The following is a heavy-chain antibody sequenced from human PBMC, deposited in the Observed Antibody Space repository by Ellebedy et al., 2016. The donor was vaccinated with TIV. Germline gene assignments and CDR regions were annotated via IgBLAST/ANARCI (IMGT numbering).Heavy chain of an antibody. D-gene: IGHD3-22*01. CDR2: IKQDGSEK. Sequence: PGGSLRLSCAASGFTFSSYWMSWVRQAPGKGLEWVANIKQDGSEKYYVDSVKGRFTISRDNAKNSLYLQMNSLRAEDTAVYYCARDESGYGYYYESSGYIDAFDIWGQGTMVTVSS. V-gene: IGHV3-7*01. CDR1: GFTFSSYW. J-gene: IGHJ3*02. CDR3: ARDESGYGYYYESSGYIDAFDI.